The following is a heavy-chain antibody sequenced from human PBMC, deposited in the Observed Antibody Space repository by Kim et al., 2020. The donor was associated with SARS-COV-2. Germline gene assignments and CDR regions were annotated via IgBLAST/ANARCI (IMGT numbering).Heavy chain of an antibody. CDR3: ARVGYCSGGSCRSYYYYGMDV. D-gene: IGHD2-15*01. V-gene: IGHV4-59*08. J-gene: IGHJ6*02. CDR2: IYYSGST. Sequence: SETLSLTCTVSGGSISSYYWSWIRQPPGKGLEWIGYIYYSGSTNYNPSLKSRVTISVDTSKNQFSLKLSSVTAADTAVYYCARVGYCSGGSCRSYYYYGMDVWGQGTTVTVSS. CDR1: GGSISSYY.